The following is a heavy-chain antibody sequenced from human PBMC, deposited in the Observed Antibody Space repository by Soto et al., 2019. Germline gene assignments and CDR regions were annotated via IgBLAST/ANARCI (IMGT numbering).Heavy chain of an antibody. D-gene: IGHD2-21*01. V-gene: IGHV1-18*01. Sequence: ASVKVSCKASGYTFTNFGISWVRQAPGQGLEWMGWISAYNGNTKYAQKLQGRVTMTTDTSTSTAYMELRSLRSDDTAVYYCARDLSIGLFDYWGQGTLVTVSS. J-gene: IGHJ4*02. CDR3: ARDLSIGLFDY. CDR1: GYTFTNFG. CDR2: ISAYNGNT.